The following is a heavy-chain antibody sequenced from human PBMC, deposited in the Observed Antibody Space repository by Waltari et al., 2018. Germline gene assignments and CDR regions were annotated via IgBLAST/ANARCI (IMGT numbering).Heavy chain of an antibody. V-gene: IGHV4-39*01. CDR2: IYYSGST. D-gene: IGHD3-10*01. CDR3: ASTPKDRMVRGVIFYFDY. J-gene: IGHJ4*02. CDR1: GGSISSSSYY. Sequence: QLQLQESGPGLVKPSETLSLTCTVSGGSISSSSYYWGWIRQRPGKGLEWIGSIYYSGSTYYNPSLKSRVTISVDTSKNQFSLKLSSVTAADTAVYYCASTPKDRMVRGVIFYFDYWGQGTLVTVSS.